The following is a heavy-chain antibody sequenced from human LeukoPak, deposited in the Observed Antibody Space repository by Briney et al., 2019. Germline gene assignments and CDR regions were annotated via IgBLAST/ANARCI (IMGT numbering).Heavy chain of an antibody. J-gene: IGHJ5*02. CDR2: IYYSGST. D-gene: IGHD3-10*01. V-gene: IGHV4-39*01. CDR3: ARHVRSRGAMVRGVISWFDP. Sequence: PSETLSLTCTVSGGSISSSSYHWGWIRQPPRKGLEWIGSIYYSGSTYYNPSLKSRVTISVDTSKNQFSLKLSSVTAADTAVYYCARHVRSRGAMVRGVISWFDPWGQGTLVTVSS. CDR1: GGSISSSSYH.